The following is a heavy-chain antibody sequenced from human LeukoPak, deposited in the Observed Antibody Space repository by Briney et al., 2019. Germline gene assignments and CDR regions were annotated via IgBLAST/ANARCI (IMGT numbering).Heavy chain of an antibody. V-gene: IGHV3-48*03. CDR2: ISSSGSTI. J-gene: IGHJ6*02. D-gene: IGHD6-13*01. CDR3: ARIAAAGYYYGMDV. Sequence: PGGSLRLSCAASGFTFSSYEMNWVRQAPGKGLGWVSYISSSGSTIYYADSVKGRFTISRDNAKNSLYLQMNSLRAEDTAVYYCARIAAAGYYYGMDVWGQGTTVTVSS. CDR1: GFTFSSYE.